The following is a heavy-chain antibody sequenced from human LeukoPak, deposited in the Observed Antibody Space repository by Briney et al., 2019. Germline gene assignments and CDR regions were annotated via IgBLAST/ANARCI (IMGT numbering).Heavy chain of an antibody. D-gene: IGHD6-19*01. CDR3: AKFEGATIPGWFNDY. Sequence: GGSLRLSCSASEFIFSDYAMGWVRQAPGKGLEWVSTIDKTTYPTFYADSVKGRFTVSRDNSKNTLYLQMNSLRTEDTAVYFCAKFEGATIPGWFNDYWGQGILVTVSS. CDR2: IDKTTYPT. CDR1: EFIFSDYA. V-gene: IGHV3-23*05. J-gene: IGHJ4*02.